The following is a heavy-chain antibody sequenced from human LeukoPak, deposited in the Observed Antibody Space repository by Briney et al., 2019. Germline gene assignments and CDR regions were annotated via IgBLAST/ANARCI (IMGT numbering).Heavy chain of an antibody. CDR2: IYYSGRT. CDR3: ARRDPRGDFDY. CDR1: GGSISSYY. J-gene: IGHJ4*02. Sequence: PSETLSLTCTVSGGSISSYYWSWIRQPPGKGLEWIGYIYYSGRTTYNPSLKSRVTISVDTSKNQFSLKLSSVTAADTAVYHCARRDPRGDFDYWGQGTLVTVSS. V-gene: IGHV4-59*08.